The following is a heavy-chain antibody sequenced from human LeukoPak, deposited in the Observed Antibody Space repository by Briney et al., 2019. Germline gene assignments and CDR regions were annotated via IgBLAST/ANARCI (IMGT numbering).Heavy chain of an antibody. J-gene: IGHJ4*02. CDR3: ARRSTLYSSGRFYFDY. Sequence: GASVKVSCKASGYTFTSYGITWVRQAPGQGFEWMGWISAHDGTRNYALKHEDRVTMTTDTSTSTAYMELRGLRSDDTAVYYCARRSTLYSSGRFYFDYWGQGTLVTVSS. CDR2: ISAHDGTR. CDR1: GYTFTSYG. D-gene: IGHD6-19*01. V-gene: IGHV1-18*01.